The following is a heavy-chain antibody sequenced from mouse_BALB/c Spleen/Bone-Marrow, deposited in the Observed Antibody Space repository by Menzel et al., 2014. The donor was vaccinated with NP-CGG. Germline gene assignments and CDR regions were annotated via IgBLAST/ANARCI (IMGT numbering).Heavy chain of an antibody. V-gene: IGHV2-9*02. CDR3: ARVGDSDYAMDY. J-gene: IGHJ4*01. CDR1: GFSLSHYG. CDR2: IWAGGST. D-gene: IGHD2-13*01. Sequence: VKLVESGPGLVAPSQRLSITCTVSGFSLSHYGVHWVRRPPGKGLEWLGVIWAGGSTNYISALMSRLTISKDNSKSQVFLKMHSLQTDDTAMYFCARVGDSDYAMDYWGQGTSVTVSS.